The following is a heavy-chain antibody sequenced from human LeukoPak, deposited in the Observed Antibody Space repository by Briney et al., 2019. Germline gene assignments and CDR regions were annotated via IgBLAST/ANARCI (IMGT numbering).Heavy chain of an antibody. CDR1: GFTFDTYA. CDR3: ARDARGYSYGPVDY. Sequence: GGSLRLSCAASGFTFDTYAMSWVRQAPGKGLECVSTISDNGGSTYYADSVKGRFTISRDNAKNSLYLQMNSLRAEDTAVYYCARDARGYSYGPVDYWGQGTLVTVSS. CDR2: ISDNGGST. J-gene: IGHJ4*02. V-gene: IGHV3-23*01. D-gene: IGHD5-18*01.